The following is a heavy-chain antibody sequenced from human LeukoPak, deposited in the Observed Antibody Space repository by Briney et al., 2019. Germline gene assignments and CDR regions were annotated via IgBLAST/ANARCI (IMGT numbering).Heavy chain of an antibody. CDR2: IDHSGST. J-gene: IGHJ4*02. Sequence: PSETLSLTCTVSGGSVTNHYWSWIRQPPGKGLEWIGYIDHSGSTNYNPSLTSRVTISVDASKNQFSLKLTYVTAADTAVYYCARDPSGYDYYFDYWGQGSLVTVSS. CDR1: GGSVTNHY. CDR3: ARDPSGYDYYFDY. D-gene: IGHD5-12*01. V-gene: IGHV4-59*02.